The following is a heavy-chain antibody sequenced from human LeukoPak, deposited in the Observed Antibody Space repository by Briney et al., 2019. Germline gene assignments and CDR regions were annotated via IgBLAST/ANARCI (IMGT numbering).Heavy chain of an antibody. CDR3: ARGPNSSGWRNYYYMDV. Sequence: SVKVSCKASGGTFSSYAISWVRQAPGQGLEWMGGIIPIFGTANYAQKFQGRVTITADKSTSTAYMELSSLRSEDTAVYYCARGPNSSGWRNYYYMDVWGKGTTVTISS. CDR2: IIPIFGTA. J-gene: IGHJ6*03. D-gene: IGHD6-19*01. V-gene: IGHV1-69*06. CDR1: GGTFSSYA.